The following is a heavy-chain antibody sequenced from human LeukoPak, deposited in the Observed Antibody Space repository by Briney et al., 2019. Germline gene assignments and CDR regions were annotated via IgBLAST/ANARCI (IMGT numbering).Heavy chain of an antibody. J-gene: IGHJ6*03. V-gene: IGHV1-8*01. CDR1: GYTFTSYD. CDR3: ARGLRRRKTLTGTMGWSGYYYYMDV. Sequence: GASVKVSCKASGYTFTSYDTNWVRQATGQGLEWMGWMNPNSGNTGYAQKFQGRVTITRNTSISTAYMELSSLRSEDTAVYYCARGLRRRKTLTGTMGWSGYYYYMDVWGKGTTVTVSS. D-gene: IGHD1-7*01. CDR2: MNPNSGNT.